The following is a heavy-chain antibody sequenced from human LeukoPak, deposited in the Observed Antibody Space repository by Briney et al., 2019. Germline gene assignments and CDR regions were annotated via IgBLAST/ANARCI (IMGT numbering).Heavy chain of an antibody. J-gene: IGHJ4*02. CDR2: IYSGGST. V-gene: IGHV3-53*01. Sequence: PGGSLGLSCAASGFTVSSNYMSWVRQAPGKGLEWVSVIYSGGSTYYADSVKGRFTISRDNAKNTLYLQMNSLRAEDTAVYYCARDAVLIEVPIRQGDYWGQGTLVTVSS. CDR3: ARDAVLIEVPIRQGDY. D-gene: IGHD5-24*01. CDR1: GFTVSSNY.